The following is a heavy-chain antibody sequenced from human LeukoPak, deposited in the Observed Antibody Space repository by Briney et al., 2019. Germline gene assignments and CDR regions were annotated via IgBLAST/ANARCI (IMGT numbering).Heavy chain of an antibody. CDR2: ISYDGNNN. CDR3: ARGDYLGVADY. D-gene: IGHD4-17*01. J-gene: IGHJ4*02. Sequence: PGGSLRLSCAASGFTFSSYAMHWVRQTPGKGLEWVAIISYDGNNNYYADSVKGRFTISRDHSKNTLFLQMNSLRTEDTAVYYCARGDYLGVADYWGQGTLVNVSS. V-gene: IGHV3-30*04. CDR1: GFTFSSYA.